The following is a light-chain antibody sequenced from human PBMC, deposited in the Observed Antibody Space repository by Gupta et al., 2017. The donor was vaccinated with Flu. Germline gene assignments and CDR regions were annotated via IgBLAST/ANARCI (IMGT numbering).Light chain of an antibody. V-gene: IGKV2-28*01. CDR1: QSLLHSNGYNY. J-gene: IGKJ3*01. CDR3: MQGLKTFT. Sequence: DIVMTQSPLSLPVTPGEPASISCRSSQSLLHSNGYNYLDWYLQKPGQSPQLLIYLGSNRASGVPDRFSGSGSGTDFTLKISRVEAEDVGVYYCMQGLKTFTFGPGTKVEIK. CDR2: LGS.